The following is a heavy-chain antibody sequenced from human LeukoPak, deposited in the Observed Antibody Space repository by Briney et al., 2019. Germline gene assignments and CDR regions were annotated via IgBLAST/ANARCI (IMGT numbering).Heavy chain of an antibody. CDR3: VRGGEIGFDS. D-gene: IGHD3-16*01. CDR1: GFTFSRYD. J-gene: IGHJ5*01. V-gene: IGHV3-13*04. Sequence: GGSLRLSCAASGFTFSRYDMHWVRQATGKGLEWISSIGTGGNTYYIGSVKGRFTIFRENVKSSLYLQMNSLRAGDTAVYYCVRGGEIGFDSWGQGTLVTVSS. CDR2: IGTGGNT.